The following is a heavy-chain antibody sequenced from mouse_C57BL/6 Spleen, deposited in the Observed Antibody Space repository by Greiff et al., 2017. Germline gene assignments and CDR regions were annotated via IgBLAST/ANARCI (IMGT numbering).Heavy chain of an antibody. V-gene: IGHV7-3*01. D-gene: IGHD1-1*01. Sequence: EVQVVESGGGLVQPGGSLSLSCAASGFTFTDYYMSWVRQPPGKALEWLGFIRNKANVYTTEYSASVKGRFTISRDNSHSILYLQMNALRAEDSATYYCARFPHYYGSSYGYFDVWGTGPTVTVAS. CDR3: ARFPHYYGSSYGYFDV. J-gene: IGHJ1*03. CDR1: GFTFTDYY. CDR2: IRNKANVYTT.